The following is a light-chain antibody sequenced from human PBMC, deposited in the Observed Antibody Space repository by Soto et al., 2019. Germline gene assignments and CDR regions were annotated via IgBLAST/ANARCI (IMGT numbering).Light chain of an antibody. CDR3: SSYTSSSTHVV. J-gene: IGLJ2*01. CDR2: DVS. CDR1: SSDVGGYNY. V-gene: IGLV2-14*01. Sequence: QSALTQPASVSGSPGQSITLSCTGTSSDVGGYNYVSWYQQHPGKAPKLMNYDVSNRPSGVSNRFSGSKSGNTASLTISGLQAEDEADYYCSSYTSSSTHVVFGGGTKLTVL.